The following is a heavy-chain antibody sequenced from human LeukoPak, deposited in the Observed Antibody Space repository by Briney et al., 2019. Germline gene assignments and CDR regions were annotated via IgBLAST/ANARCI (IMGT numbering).Heavy chain of an antibody. Sequence: ASVKVSCKVSGYTLTELSMHWVRQAPGKGLEWMGGFDPEDGETIYAQKFQGRVTMTEDTSTDTAYMELSSLRSEDTAVYYCASGSMRDYYDSSGCLNAFDIWGQGTMVTVSS. CDR1: GYTLTELS. V-gene: IGHV1-24*01. CDR3: ASGSMRDYYDSSGCLNAFDI. D-gene: IGHD3-22*01. CDR2: FDPEDGET. J-gene: IGHJ3*02.